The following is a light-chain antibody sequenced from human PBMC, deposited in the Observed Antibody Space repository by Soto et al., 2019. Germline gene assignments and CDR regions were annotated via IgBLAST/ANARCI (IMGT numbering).Light chain of an antibody. CDR3: QHYGRSPIT. V-gene: IGKV3-20*01. J-gene: IGKJ5*01. CDR2: GAY. Sequence: EIVLKQSPGTLSLSPEERDALSCIYSYSVQRRLAWYQPTPSQAPRLLISGAYSRATGIPDRFSGSGSATDFTLTISRLEPEDFALYYCQHYGRSPITFGQGTRLEIK. CDR1: YSVQRR.